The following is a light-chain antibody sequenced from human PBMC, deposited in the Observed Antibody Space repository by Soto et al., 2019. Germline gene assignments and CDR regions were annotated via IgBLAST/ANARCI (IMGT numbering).Light chain of an antibody. J-gene: IGKJ1*01. CDR3: QQYYSYPQRT. Sequence: AIRMTQSPSSFSASTGDRVTITCRASQGISSYLAWYQQKPGKAPKLLIYAASTLQSGVPSRFSGSGSGTDFTLTISCLHSEDFATYYCQQYYSYPQRTFGQGTKVEIK. CDR1: QGISSY. CDR2: AAS. V-gene: IGKV1-8*01.